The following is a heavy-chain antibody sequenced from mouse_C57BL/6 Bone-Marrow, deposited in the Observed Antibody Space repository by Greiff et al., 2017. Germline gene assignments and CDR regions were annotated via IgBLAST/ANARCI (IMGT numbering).Heavy chain of an antibody. Sequence: QVQLQQPGAELVRPGTSVKLSCKASGYTFTSYWMHWVKQRPGQGLEWIGVIDPSDSYTNYNQKFKGKATLTVDTSSSTAYMQLSSLTSADSAVYYCARDYGSILYWYFDVWGTGTTVTVSS. J-gene: IGHJ1*03. D-gene: IGHD1-1*01. V-gene: IGHV1-59*01. CDR3: ARDYGSILYWYFDV. CDR1: GYTFTSYW. CDR2: IDPSDSYT.